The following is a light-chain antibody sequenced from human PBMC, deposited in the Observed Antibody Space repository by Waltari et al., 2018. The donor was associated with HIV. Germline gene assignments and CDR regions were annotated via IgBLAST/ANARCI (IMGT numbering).Light chain of an antibody. CDR3: RKALQTPYT. J-gene: IGKJ2*01. CDR1: QSLLHSNGYNY. Sequence: DIVMTQSPLSLPVPPGEPASISCRSSQSLLHSNGYNYLAWYLQKPGQSPQLLIDLGANRASGGPDRFSGGGSGTDYTMKISRVEAQDVGGYYCRKALQTPYTFGQGTKLEIK. V-gene: IGKV2-28*01. CDR2: LGA.